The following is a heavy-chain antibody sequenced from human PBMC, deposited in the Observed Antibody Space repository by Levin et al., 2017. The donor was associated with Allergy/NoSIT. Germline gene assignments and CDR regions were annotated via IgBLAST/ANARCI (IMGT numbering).Heavy chain of an antibody. CDR3: ARQSDYGGLFDY. V-gene: IGHV4-39*01. J-gene: IGHJ4*02. D-gene: IGHD4-23*01. CDR2: IYYSGST. CDR1: GGSISSSSYY. Sequence: SETLSLTCTVSGGSISSSSYYWGWIRQPPGKGLEWIGSIYYSGSTYYNPSLKSRVTISVDTSKNQFSLKLSSVTAADTAVYYCARQSDYGGLFDYWGQGTLVTVSS.